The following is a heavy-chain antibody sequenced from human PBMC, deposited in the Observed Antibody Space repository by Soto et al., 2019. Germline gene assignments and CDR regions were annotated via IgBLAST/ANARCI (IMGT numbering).Heavy chain of an antibody. J-gene: IGHJ5*01. V-gene: IGHV1-3*01. CDR3: ARDQQFRNWFDS. CDR2: INAGNGNT. Sequence: GASVKVSCKASGYTFSRHAIHWVRQAPGQRLEWMGWINAGNGNTKYSQKFEGRVTLTTDTSANTVYMELSSLRFEDTALYYCARDQQFRNWFDSWGQGTLVTVSS. CDR1: GYTFSRHA. D-gene: IGHD6-13*01.